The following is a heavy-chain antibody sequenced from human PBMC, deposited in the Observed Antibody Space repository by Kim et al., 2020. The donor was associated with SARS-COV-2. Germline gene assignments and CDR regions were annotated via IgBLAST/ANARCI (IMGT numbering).Heavy chain of an antibody. V-gene: IGHV3-48*02. Sequence: GGSLRLSCEASGFTLGSYSMNWVRQAPGKGLEWVSYMSGSGDAIYYLDSVKGRFTISRDNAKNLMYLQMNSLRDEDTAVYYCTRFIGDYNEGSCYLEY. J-gene: IGHJ1*01. CDR3: TRFIGDYNEGSCYLEY. CDR2: MSGSGDAI. D-gene: IGHD3-22*01. CDR1: GFTLGSYS.